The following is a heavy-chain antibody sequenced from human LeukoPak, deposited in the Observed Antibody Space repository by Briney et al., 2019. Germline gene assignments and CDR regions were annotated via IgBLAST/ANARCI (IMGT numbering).Heavy chain of an antibody. CDR1: GGSISSYY. J-gene: IGHJ4*02. V-gene: IGHV4-59*08. D-gene: IGHD2-2*01. CDR3: ARQRPIYCSSTSCYTGYFDY. CDR2: IYYSGST. Sequence: SETLSLTCTVSGGSISSYYWSWIRQPPGKGLEWIGYIYYSGSTNYNPSLKSRVTISVDTSKNQFSLKLSSVTAADTAVYYCARQRPIYCSSTSCYTGYFDYWGQGTLVTVSS.